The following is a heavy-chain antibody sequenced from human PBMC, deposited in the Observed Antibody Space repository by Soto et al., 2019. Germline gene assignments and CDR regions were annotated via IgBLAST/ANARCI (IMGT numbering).Heavy chain of an antibody. CDR3: ARDREYYDILTGWGYGMDV. CDR1: GFTVSSNY. D-gene: IGHD3-9*01. Sequence: EVQLVETGGGLIQPGGSLRLSCAASGFTVSSNYMSWVRQAPGKGLEWVSVIYSGGSTYYADSVKGRFTISRDNSKNTLYLQMNSLRAEDTAVYYCARDREYYDILTGWGYGMDVWGQGTTVTVSS. V-gene: IGHV3-53*02. J-gene: IGHJ6*02. CDR2: IYSGGST.